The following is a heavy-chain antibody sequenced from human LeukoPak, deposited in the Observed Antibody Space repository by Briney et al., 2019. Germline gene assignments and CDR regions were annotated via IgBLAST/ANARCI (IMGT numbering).Heavy chain of an antibody. CDR3: AKVYGSGSLSLDY. Sequence: SQTLSLTCTVSGGSISSGSYYWSWIRQPAGKGLEWIGRIYTSGSTNYNPSLKSRVTISVDTSKNQFSLKLSSVTAADTAVYFCAKVYGSGSLSLDYWGQGTLVTVSS. V-gene: IGHV4-61*02. CDR2: IYTSGST. D-gene: IGHD3-10*01. CDR1: GGSISSGSYY. J-gene: IGHJ4*02.